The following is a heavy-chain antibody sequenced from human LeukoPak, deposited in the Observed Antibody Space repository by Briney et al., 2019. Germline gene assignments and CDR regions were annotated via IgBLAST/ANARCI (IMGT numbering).Heavy chain of an antibody. CDR3: ARNALESYYDILTGYYYYYMDV. J-gene: IGHJ6*03. V-gene: IGHV1-69*13. D-gene: IGHD3-9*01. CDR1: GGTLSSYA. Sequence: ASVKVSCKASGGTLSSYAISWVRQAPGQGLEWMGGIIPIFGTANYAQKFQGRVTITADESTSTAYMELSSLRSEDTAVYYCARNALESYYDILTGYYYYYMDVWGKGTTVTISS. CDR2: IIPIFGTA.